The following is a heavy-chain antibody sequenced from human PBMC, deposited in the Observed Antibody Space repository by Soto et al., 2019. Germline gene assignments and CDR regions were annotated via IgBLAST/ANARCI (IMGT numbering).Heavy chain of an antibody. CDR3: AKDRRLPGQFDY. CDR2: ISGSGATT. J-gene: IGHJ4*02. V-gene: IGHV3-23*01. Sequence: EVQLLESGGRLVQPGGSLRLSCAASGFTFSRYALNWVRQAPGKGLEWVSTISGSGATTNYADSVKGRFTISRDNSKNTLDLQMNSLRAEDTALYYCAKDRRLPGQFDYWGQGTLVTVSS. CDR1: GFTFSRYA.